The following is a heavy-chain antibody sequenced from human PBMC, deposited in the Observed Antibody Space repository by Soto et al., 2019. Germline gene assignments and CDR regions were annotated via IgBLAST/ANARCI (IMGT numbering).Heavy chain of an antibody. Sequence: SDGLSLTFTLTGGSITTYFWTGIRQTPCRVLEWIAYISSSGIPTYNPSLKSRLTISVDPFQSQFSLRLDSVTAADTGTYFCARLFIVGAPGSYYTGLDVWGQGTTVT. CDR2: ISSSGIP. CDR3: ARLFIVGAPGSYYTGLDV. J-gene: IGHJ6*02. CDR1: GGSITTYF. D-gene: IGHD1-26*01. V-gene: IGHV4-59*07.